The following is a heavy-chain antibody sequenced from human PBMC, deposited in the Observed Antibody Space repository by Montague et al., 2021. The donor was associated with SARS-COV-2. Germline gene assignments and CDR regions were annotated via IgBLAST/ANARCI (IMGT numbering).Heavy chain of an antibody. CDR3: ARNECSRGWFNPDALDL. CDR2: IYYSGST. V-gene: IGHV4-39*01. Sequence: SETLSLTCTVSGGSVSSGSYYWSWIRQPPGKGLEWIGCIYYSGSTYYNPSLKSRVTISVDTSKNQFSLKLSSVTAADTAVYYCARNECSRGWFNPDALDLWGQGTMVTVSS. D-gene: IGHD6-19*01. J-gene: IGHJ6*02. CDR1: GGSVSSGSYY.